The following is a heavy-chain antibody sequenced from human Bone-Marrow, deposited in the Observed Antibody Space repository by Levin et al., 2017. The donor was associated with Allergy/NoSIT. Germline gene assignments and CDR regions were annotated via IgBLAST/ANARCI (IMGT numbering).Heavy chain of an antibody. CDR2: IKQDGSEK. CDR3: ARDSSYSSSWLDY. Sequence: GESLKISCAASGFTFSSYWMSWVRQAPGKGLEWVANIKQDGSEKYYVDSVKGRFTISRDNAKNSLYLQMNSLRAEDTAVYYCARDSSYSSSWLDYWGQGTLVTVSS. J-gene: IGHJ4*02. CDR1: GFTFSSYW. V-gene: IGHV3-7*04. D-gene: IGHD6-13*01.